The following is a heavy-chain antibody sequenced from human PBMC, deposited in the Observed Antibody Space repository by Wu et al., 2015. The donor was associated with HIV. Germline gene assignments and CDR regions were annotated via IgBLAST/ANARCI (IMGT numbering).Heavy chain of an antibody. CDR3: FVYFRYQLPDTNDTFDV. CDR2: INPKSGGT. D-gene: IGHD2-2*01. V-gene: IGHV1-2*02. J-gene: IGHJ3*01. Sequence: QXQLCSLGLSEKPGASVKVSCKASGYTFTGYYMHWVRQAPGQGLEWMGWINPKSGGTNYAQKFQGRVTMTRDTSISTVYMELSRLRSDDTAVYYCFVYFRYQLPDTNDTFDVWGQGTMVTVSS. CDR1: GYTFTGYY.